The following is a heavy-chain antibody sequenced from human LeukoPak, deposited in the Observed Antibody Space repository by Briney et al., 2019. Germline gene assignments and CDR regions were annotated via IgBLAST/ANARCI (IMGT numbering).Heavy chain of an antibody. D-gene: IGHD6-13*01. CDR3: ARDSIAVATDFDY. CDR1: GFTFSSYS. J-gene: IGHJ4*02. V-gene: IGHV3-21*01. CDR2: ISSSSSYI. Sequence: PGGSLRLSCAASGFTFSSYSMNWVRQAPGKGLEWVSSISSSSSYIHYADSVRGRFTISRDNAKNSLYLQMNSLRAEDTAVYYCARDSIAVATDFDYWGQGTLVTVSS.